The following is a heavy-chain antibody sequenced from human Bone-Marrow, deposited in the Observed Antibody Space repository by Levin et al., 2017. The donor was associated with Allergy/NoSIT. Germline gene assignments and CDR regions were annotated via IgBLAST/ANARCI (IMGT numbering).Heavy chain of an antibody. CDR2: INWNGNKK. J-gene: IGHJ3*02. V-gene: IGHV3-9*01. Sequence: SLKISCAASGFTFDDYGMDWVRQVPGKGLEWVSGINWNGNKKEYADSVKGRFTITRDNANNSLYLQMNSLRDEDTAFYYCAKHRFVMSAYDCFDSWGQGILVIVSS. CDR1: GFTFDDYG. CDR3: AKHRFVMSAYDCFDS. D-gene: IGHD3-16*01.